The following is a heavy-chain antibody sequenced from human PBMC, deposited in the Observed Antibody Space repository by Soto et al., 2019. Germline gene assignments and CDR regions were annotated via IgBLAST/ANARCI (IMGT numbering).Heavy chain of an antibody. Sequence: QVPLVQSGAEVKKPGSSVKVSYKASGGTFSSYAISWVRQAPGQGLEWMGGIIPIFGTANYAQKFQGRVTITADKSTSTAYMELSSLRSEDTAVYYCNIAAAGKWSQYFDLWGRGTLVTVSS. J-gene: IGHJ2*01. CDR3: NIAAAGKWSQYFDL. D-gene: IGHD6-13*01. V-gene: IGHV1-69*06. CDR1: GGTFSSYA. CDR2: IIPIFGTA.